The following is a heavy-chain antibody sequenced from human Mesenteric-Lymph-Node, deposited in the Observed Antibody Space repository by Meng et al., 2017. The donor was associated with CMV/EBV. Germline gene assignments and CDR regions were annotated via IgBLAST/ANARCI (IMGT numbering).Heavy chain of an antibody. CDR1: GFSISSSYY. D-gene: IGHD2-2*01. CDR2: VYYTGST. Sequence: SETLSLTCTVSGFSISSSYYWTWVRHSPGKGLGWIGYVYYTGSTGYNPSLKSRVTISLDASKSQFFLNLNSVTAADTAVYYCTRGFPGGYYAVFSDYWGQGTLVTVSS. J-gene: IGHJ4*02. CDR3: TRGFPGGYYAVFSDY. V-gene: IGHV4-61*01.